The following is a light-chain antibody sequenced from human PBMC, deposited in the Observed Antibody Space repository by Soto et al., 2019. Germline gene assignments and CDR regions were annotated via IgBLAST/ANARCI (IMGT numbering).Light chain of an antibody. CDR1: TGAVTSTHY. V-gene: IGLV7-46*01. CDR3: LLSYSGARPHV. Sequence: QAVVTQEPSLTVSPGGTVTLTCGSSTGAVTSTHYPYWFQQKPGQAPGTLIYDTSNKYSWTPARFSGSLLGGKAALTLSGAQPEDEADYYCLLSYSGARPHVFGSGTKLTVL. CDR2: DTS. J-gene: IGLJ1*01.